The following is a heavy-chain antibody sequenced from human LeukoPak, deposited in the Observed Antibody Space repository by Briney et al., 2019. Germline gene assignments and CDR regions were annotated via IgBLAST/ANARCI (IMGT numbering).Heavy chain of an antibody. Sequence: EGSLRLSCAASGFTFSSYSMNWVRQAPGKGPEWVSYISSSSSTIYYADSVKGRFTISRDNAKNSLYLQMNSLRAEDTAVYYCARDPIYGSGSYGWFDPWGQGTLVTVSS. CDR1: GFTFSSYS. CDR2: ISSSSSTI. D-gene: IGHD3-10*01. V-gene: IGHV3-48*01. J-gene: IGHJ5*02. CDR3: ARDPIYGSGSYGWFDP.